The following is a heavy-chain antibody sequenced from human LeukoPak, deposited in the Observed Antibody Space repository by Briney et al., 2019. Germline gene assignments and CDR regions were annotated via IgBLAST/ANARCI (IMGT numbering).Heavy chain of an antibody. J-gene: IGHJ6*03. CDR2: IYYSGST. CDR1: GGSISSSSYY. CDR3: ARVDYSYYYMDV. Sequence: SETLSLTCTVSGGSISSSSYYWGWIRQPPGEGLEWIGVIYYSGSTNYNPSLKSRVAISVHTSKNQFSLKLSSVTAADTALYSCARVDYSYYYMDVWGKGTTVTVSS. V-gene: IGHV4-39*01.